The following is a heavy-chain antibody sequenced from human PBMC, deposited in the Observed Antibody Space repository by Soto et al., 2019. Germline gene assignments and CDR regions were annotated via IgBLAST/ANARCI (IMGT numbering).Heavy chain of an antibody. CDR1: GYTFTSYD. D-gene: IGHD3-9*01. CDR3: AGGGYDILTGYYNRYCSYGMDV. CDR2: MNPNSGNT. Sequence: QVQLVQSGAEVKKPGASVKVSCKASGYTFTSYDINWVRQATGQGLEWMGWMNPNSGNTGYAQKFQGRVTMTRNTSISTASMTRSSLRSEDTAVYYCAGGGYDILTGYYNRYCSYGMDVWGQGTTVTVSS. J-gene: IGHJ6*02. V-gene: IGHV1-8*01.